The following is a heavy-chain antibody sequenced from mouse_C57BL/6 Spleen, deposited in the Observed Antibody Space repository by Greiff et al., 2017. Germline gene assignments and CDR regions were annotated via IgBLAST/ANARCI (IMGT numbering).Heavy chain of an antibody. J-gene: IGHJ3*01. CDR1: GYTFTSYW. CDR3: ARWRDSSGPFAY. CDR2: IDPSDSYT. Sequence: QVQLQQSGAELVMPGASVKLSCKASGYTFTSYWMHWVKQRPGQGLEWIGEIDPSDSYTNYNQKFKCKSTLTVDKSSSTAYMQLSSLTSEDSAVYYCARWRDSSGPFAYWGQGTLVTVSA. D-gene: IGHD3-2*02. V-gene: IGHV1-69*01.